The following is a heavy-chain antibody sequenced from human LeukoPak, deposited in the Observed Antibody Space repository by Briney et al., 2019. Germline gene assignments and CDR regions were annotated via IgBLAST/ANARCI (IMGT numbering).Heavy chain of an antibody. D-gene: IGHD3-9*01. CDR1: GYTFTSYD. Sequence: ASVKVSCKASGYTFTSYDINWVRQATGQGREWMGWMNPNSGNTGYAQKFQGRVTITRNTSISTAYMELSSLRSEDTAVYYCARRSDYDTEDYWGQGTLVTASS. V-gene: IGHV1-8*03. CDR3: ARRSDYDTEDY. J-gene: IGHJ4*02. CDR2: MNPNSGNT.